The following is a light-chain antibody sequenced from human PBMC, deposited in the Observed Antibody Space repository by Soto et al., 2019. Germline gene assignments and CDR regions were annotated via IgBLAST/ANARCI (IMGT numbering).Light chain of an antibody. CDR2: AAS. CDR1: QGISSY. Sequence: DIQMTQSPSTLSASVGDRVTITCRASQGISSYLAWYQQKPGKAPKLLIYAASTLQSGVPSRFSGRKSGTQFTLTIDSLQPEDFATYYCQQVKTYPRTFGGGTKVDIK. J-gene: IGKJ4*01. V-gene: IGKV1-9*01. CDR3: QQVKTYPRT.